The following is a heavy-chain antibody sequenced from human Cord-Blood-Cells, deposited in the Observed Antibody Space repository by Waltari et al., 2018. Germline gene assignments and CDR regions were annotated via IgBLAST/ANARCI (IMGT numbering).Heavy chain of an antibody. CDR1: EGTFSSYA. CDR2: IMPSVCTA. V-gene: IGHV1-69*01. CDR3: ARAVLYIHAFYI. D-gene: IGHD2-2*02. Sequence: QVQLVQSGAEVKKPGSSVKVSCKASEGTFSSYAISWVRQAPGQGLEWMGGIMPSVCTASDARVWQGRVTSTADQCTSTVYMELSSLRSEDTAVYYCARAVLYIHAFYIWGQGTMVTVAS. J-gene: IGHJ3*02.